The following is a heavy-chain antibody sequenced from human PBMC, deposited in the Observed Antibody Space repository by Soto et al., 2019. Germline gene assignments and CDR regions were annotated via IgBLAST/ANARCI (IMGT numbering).Heavy chain of an antibody. J-gene: IGHJ4*02. CDR2: FDPEDDGT. V-gene: IGHV1-24*01. CDR3: ATAIDGYTPLAY. CDR1: GKSLTEAP. Sequence: QVQLVQSGAEVKKPGASVKVSCKLSGKSLTEAPMHWVRQAPGKGLEWMAGFDPEDDGTIYAQTFQGRLTMTEHTSTDTPFMELSSLRIEDTAVYYCATAIDGYTPLAYWGQGTLVSVSS. D-gene: IGHD2-2*02.